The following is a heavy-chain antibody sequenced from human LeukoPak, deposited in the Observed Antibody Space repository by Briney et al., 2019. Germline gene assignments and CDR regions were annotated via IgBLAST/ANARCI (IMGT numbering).Heavy chain of an antibody. V-gene: IGHV3-9*03. CDR1: GFTVSNNY. J-gene: IGHJ6*03. CDR2: ISWDSDSI. Sequence: PGGSLRLSCAASGFTVSNNYMSWVRQAPGKGLEWVSGISWDSDSIDYADSVKGRFTISRDNAKNSLYLQMNSLRAEDMALYYCAKGGGGRLIYYYYMDVWGKGTTVTVSS. CDR3: AKGGGGRLIYYYYMDV. D-gene: IGHD3-16*01.